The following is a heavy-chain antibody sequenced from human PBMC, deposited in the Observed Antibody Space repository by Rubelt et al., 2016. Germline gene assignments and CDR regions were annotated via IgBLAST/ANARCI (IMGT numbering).Heavy chain of an antibody. D-gene: IGHD2-21*02. Sequence: EVQLVQSGAEVKKPGESLRISCKGSGYSFTSYWISWVRQMPGKGLEWMGRIDPSDSYTNYSPSFQGHVTTRAAKSIGTADLQWSSLKASDTAMYYCARAYCGGDCYFNWFDPWGQGTLVTVSS. V-gene: IGHV5-10-1*01. CDR3: ARAYCGGDCYFNWFDP. J-gene: IGHJ5*02. CDR1: GYSFTSYW. CDR2: IDPSDSYT.